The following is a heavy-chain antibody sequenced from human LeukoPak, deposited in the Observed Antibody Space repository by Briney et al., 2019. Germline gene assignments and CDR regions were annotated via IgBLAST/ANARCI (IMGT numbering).Heavy chain of an antibody. Sequence: PGGSLRLSCAASGFTFSSYAMHWVRQAPGKGLEYVSAISSNGGSTYYANSVKGRFTISRDNSKNTLYLQMGSLRAEDMAVYYCARATLWAPPWIAAATDWYFDLWGRGTLVTVSS. CDR2: ISSNGGST. J-gene: IGHJ2*01. D-gene: IGHD6-13*01. V-gene: IGHV3-64*01. CDR1: GFTFSSYA. CDR3: ARATLWAPPWIAAATDWYFDL.